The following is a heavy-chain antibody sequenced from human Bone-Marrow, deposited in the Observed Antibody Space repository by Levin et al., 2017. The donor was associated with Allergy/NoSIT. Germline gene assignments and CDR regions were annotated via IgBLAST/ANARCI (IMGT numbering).Heavy chain of an antibody. CDR3: ARARLQSYYYYGMDV. CDR2: IWYDGSNK. Sequence: GESLKISCAASGFTFSSYGMHWVRQAPGKGLEWVAVIWYDGSNKYYADSVKGRFTISRDNSKNTLYLQMNSLRAEDTAVYYCARARLQSYYYYGMDVWGQGTTVTVSS. J-gene: IGHJ6*02. CDR1: GFTFSSYG. D-gene: IGHD4-11*01. V-gene: IGHV3-33*01.